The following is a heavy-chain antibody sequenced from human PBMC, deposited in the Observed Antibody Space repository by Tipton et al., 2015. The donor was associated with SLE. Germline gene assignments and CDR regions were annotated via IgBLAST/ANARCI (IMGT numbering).Heavy chain of an antibody. D-gene: IGHD2-15*01. Sequence: GLVKPSETLSLTCAVYGGSFSGYYWSWIRQPPGKGLEWIGEINHSGSTNYNPSLKSRVTISVDTSKNQFSLKLSSVTAADTAVYYCARGEFVVVVATTYYYYGMDVWGQGP. CDR2: INHSGST. J-gene: IGHJ6*02. V-gene: IGHV4-34*01. CDR1: GGSFSGYY. CDR3: ARGEFVVVVATTYYYYGMDV.